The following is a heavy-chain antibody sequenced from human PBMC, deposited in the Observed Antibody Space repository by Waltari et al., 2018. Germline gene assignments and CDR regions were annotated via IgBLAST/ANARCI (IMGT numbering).Heavy chain of an antibody. V-gene: IGHV4-34*01. CDR2: INHSGSN. D-gene: IGHD6-13*01. J-gene: IGHJ6*02. CDR1: GRSFSGYS. CDR3: TNWRRIAAAGKRLLGGMDV. Sequence: QVQLQQWGAGLLKPSATLSLTCAVYGRSFSGYSWSLIRPPPGQGLEWIGEINHSGSNNYKPSLKSRVTISVDTSKNQFSLKLSSVTAADTAVYYCTNWRRIAAAGKRLLGGMDVWGQGTTVTVSS.